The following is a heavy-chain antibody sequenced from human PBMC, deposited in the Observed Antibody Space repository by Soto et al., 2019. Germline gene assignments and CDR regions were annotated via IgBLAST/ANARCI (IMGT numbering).Heavy chain of an antibody. CDR1: GGSISNYY. V-gene: IGHV4-59*01. CDR3: VRGGGGYGNGMIDY. D-gene: IGHD5-18*01. Sequence: PSETLSLTCTVSGGSISNYYWGWIRQSPGKGLEWIGYISYIGTTNYNPSLKSRVTISVDTSKNQFSLRLTSVTAADTAVYYCVRGGGGYGNGMIDYWGQGTPVTVSS. CDR2: ISYIGTT. J-gene: IGHJ4*02.